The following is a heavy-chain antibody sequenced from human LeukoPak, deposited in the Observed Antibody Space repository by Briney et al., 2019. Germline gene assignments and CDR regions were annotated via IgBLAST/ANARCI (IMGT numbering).Heavy chain of an antibody. CDR3: ARGTVFSWFGEFDY. Sequence: SETLSLTCTVSGGSISSGGYYWSWIRQHPGKGLEWIGYIYYSGSTYYNPSLKSRVTISVDTSKNQFSLKLSPVTAADTAVYYCARGTVFSWFGEFDYWGQGTLVTVSS. J-gene: IGHJ4*02. CDR1: GGSISSGGYY. CDR2: IYYSGST. D-gene: IGHD3-10*01. V-gene: IGHV4-31*03.